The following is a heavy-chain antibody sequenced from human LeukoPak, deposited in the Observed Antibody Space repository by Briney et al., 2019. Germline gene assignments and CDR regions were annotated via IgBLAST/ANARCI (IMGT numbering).Heavy chain of an antibody. Sequence: GGSLRLSCAASGFIFSDYYMSWIRQPPGKGLEWVSYISSSGSTIYYADSVKGRFTISKDNAKNSLYLQMNSLRAEDTAVYYCAKDTGGGDYAYYFDYWGQGTLVTVSS. CDR1: GFIFSDYY. J-gene: IGHJ4*02. D-gene: IGHD2-21*02. CDR3: AKDTGGGDYAYYFDY. V-gene: IGHV3-11*04. CDR2: ISSSGSTI.